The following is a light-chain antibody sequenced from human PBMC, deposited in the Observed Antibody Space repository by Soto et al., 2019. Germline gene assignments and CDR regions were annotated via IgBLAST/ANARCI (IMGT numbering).Light chain of an antibody. CDR2: GGS. J-gene: IGKJ2*01. CDR3: QQYNGWPRT. CDR1: QSVDSK. V-gene: IGKV3-15*01. Sequence: EIVMTQSPATLSVSPGERATLSCRASQSVDSKLAWLQQKPGQAPRLLIYGGSTRATGVPARFSGSGSGTEVTLTISSLQSEDFAVYYCQQYNGWPRTFGQGTKLEIK.